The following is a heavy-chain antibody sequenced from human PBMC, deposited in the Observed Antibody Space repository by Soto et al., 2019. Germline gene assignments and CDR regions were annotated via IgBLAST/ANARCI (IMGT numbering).Heavy chain of an antibody. Sequence: GASVKVSCKASGYTFTSYDMHWVRQAPGQRLEWMGWINAGNGNTKYSQKFQGRVTITRDTSASTAYMELSSLRSEDTAVYYCARSIVVVTALDYWGQGTLATVSS. D-gene: IGHD2-21*02. CDR3: ARSIVVVTALDY. CDR1: GYTFTSYD. CDR2: INAGNGNT. V-gene: IGHV1-3*01. J-gene: IGHJ4*02.